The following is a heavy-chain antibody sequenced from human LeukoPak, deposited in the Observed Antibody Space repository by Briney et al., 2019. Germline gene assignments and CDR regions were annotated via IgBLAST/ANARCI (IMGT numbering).Heavy chain of an antibody. CDR1: GFTFSSYA. V-gene: IGHV3-30-3*01. CDR2: ISYDGSNK. CDR3: AREAHY. Sequence: GRSLGLSCAASGFTFSSYAMHWVRQAPGKGLEWVAVISYDGSNKYYADSVKGRFTISRDNSKNTLYLQMNSLGAEDTAVYYCAREAHYWGQGTLVTVSS. J-gene: IGHJ4*02.